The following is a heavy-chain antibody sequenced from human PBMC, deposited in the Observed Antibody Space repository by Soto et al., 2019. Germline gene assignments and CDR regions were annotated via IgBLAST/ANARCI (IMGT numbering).Heavy chain of an antibody. CDR1: GYTFATYD. CDR2: MNPNSGNT. J-gene: IGHJ5*01. D-gene: IGHD2-21*01. CDR3: ARSDGYNFNWLDS. V-gene: IGHV1-8*01. Sequence: QVQLVQSGAEVKTPGASVKVSCKASGYTFATYDINWVRQAPGQGLEWMGWMNPNSGNTGYALKFRGRLTMTRDTALSVAHMELSSLRNEDTAVYYCARSDGYNFNWLDSWGQGTLVTVSA.